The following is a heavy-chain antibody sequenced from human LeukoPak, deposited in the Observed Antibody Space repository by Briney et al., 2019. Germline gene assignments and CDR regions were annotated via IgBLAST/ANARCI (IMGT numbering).Heavy chain of an antibody. V-gene: IGHV4-30-4*01. CDR2: IYYSGIT. Sequence: PSETLSLTCTVSGGSISIGDYYWSSARQPPGKGRECLGYIYYSGITYNNPSLKSRVTISVDTSKNQYSLQLSSVTAADTAVYYGAGERNYDGSCYYYFDYWGQGTLVTVSS. J-gene: IGHJ4*02. CDR3: AGERNYDGSCYYYFDY. D-gene: IGHD3-22*01. CDR1: GGSISIGDYY.